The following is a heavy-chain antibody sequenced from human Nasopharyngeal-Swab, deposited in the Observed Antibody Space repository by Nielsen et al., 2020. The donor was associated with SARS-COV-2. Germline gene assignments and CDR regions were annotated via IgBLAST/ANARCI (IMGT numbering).Heavy chain of an antibody. CDR2: INPNSGGT. D-gene: IGHD5-18*01. J-gene: IGHJ4*02. CDR1: GYTFTSYA. V-gene: IGHV1-2*06. CDR3: ARDQSGYSYGFDY. Sequence: ASVKVSCKASGYTFTSYAMNWVRQAPGQGLEWMGRINPNSGGTNYAQKFQGRVTMTRDTSISTAYMELSRLRSDDTAVYYCARDQSGYSYGFDYWGQGTLVTVSS.